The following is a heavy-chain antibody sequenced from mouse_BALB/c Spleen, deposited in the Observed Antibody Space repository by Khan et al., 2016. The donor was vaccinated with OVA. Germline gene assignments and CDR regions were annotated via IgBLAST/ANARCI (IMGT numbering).Heavy chain of an antibody. J-gene: IGHJ3*01. D-gene: IGHD2-14*01. CDR1: GYTFTGYY. V-gene: IGHV1-77*01. CDR3: TRSGIGACAF. CDR2: IYPGNGNT. Sequence: QVQLKQSGAELVRPGASVKLSCKASGYTFTGYYINWVKQRTGQGLEWIGDIYPGNGNTNYNEKFKGKATLTADKSSSTAFMHISRLTSEDSAVEFGTRSGIGACAFWGQGTLVTVSA.